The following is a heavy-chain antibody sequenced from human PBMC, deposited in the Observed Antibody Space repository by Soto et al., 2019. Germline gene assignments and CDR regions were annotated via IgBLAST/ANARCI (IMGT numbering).Heavy chain of an antibody. CDR1: GGSISSSNW. CDR3: AREGSETSFDY. J-gene: IGHJ4*02. D-gene: IGHD2-15*01. Sequence: SETLSLTYAVSGGSISSSNWWSWVRQPPGKGLEWIGEIYHSGSTNYNPSLKSRVTISVDKSKNQFSLNLSSVTAADTALYYCAREGSETSFDYWGQGTLVTVSS. V-gene: IGHV4-4*02. CDR2: IYHSGST.